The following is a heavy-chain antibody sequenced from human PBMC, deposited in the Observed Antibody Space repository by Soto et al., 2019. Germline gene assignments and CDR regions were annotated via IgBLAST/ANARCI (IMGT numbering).Heavy chain of an antibody. CDR3: AKDGRGGRGWPNWFDP. CDR1: GFTFSSYA. J-gene: IGHJ5*02. CDR2: IGGSGGST. D-gene: IGHD6-19*01. V-gene: IGHV3-23*01. Sequence: SLRLSCAASGFTFSSYAMSWVRQAPGKGLEWVSAIGGSGGSTHYADSVKGRFTISRDNSKNTLYLQMNSLRAEDTAVYYCAKDGRGGRGWPNWFDPWGQGTLVTVSS.